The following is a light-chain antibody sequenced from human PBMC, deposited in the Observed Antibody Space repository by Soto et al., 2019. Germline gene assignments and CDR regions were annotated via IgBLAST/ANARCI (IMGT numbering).Light chain of an antibody. CDR1: SSNIGNNF. Sequence: QSVLTQPPSVSAAPGQKVTISCSGSSSNIGNNFVTWYQQLPGTAPKLLIYDNNKRPSGIPDRFSGSQPGTSATLGITGLQTGDEAVYYCGSWDSSLTYVFGTGTQLTVL. CDR3: GSWDSSLTYV. V-gene: IGLV1-51*01. J-gene: IGLJ1*01. CDR2: DNN.